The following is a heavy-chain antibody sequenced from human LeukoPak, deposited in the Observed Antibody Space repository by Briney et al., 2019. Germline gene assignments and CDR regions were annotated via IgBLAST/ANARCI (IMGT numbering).Heavy chain of an antibody. J-gene: IGHJ5*02. CDR3: ARAPYGSEQCNWFDP. CDR2: IYYSGST. Sequence: SETLSLTCTVSSGSISSSSYYWGWIRQPPGKGLEWIGNIYYSGSTYYNPSLKSRVTISVDTSQSQFSLRLSSVTAADTAVYYCARAPYGSEQCNWFDPWGRNPGHRLL. D-gene: IGHD3-10*01. CDR1: SGSISSSSYY. V-gene: IGHV4-39*01.